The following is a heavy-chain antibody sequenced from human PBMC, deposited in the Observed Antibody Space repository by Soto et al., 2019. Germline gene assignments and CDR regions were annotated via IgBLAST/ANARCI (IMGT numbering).Heavy chain of an antibody. CDR1: GYSFTRDW. J-gene: IGHJ4*02. D-gene: IGHD1-26*01. Sequence: GESLKISCKGSGYSFTRDWIGWVRQVPGKGLEWMGIIYPGDSDTRYSPSFQGQVTISADKSISTAYLQWSSLEASDTAMYYCARVKRHKATYTGSQGAIDYWGQGTLVTVSS. CDR2: IYPGDSDT. V-gene: IGHV5-51*01. CDR3: ARVKRHKATYTGSQGAIDY.